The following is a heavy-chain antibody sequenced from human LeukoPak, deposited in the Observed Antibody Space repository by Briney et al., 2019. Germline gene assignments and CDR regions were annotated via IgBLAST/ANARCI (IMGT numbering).Heavy chain of an antibody. CDR1: GGTFSSYA. D-gene: IGHD1-26*01. CDR3: AREKIVGATSEGREDDAFDI. J-gene: IGHJ3*02. Sequence: ASVKVSCKASGGTFSSYAISWVRQAPGQGLEWMGGIIPIFGTANCAQKFQGRVTITTDESTSTAYMELSSLRSEDTAVYYCAREKIVGATSEGREDDAFDIWGQGTMVTVSS. V-gene: IGHV1-69*05. CDR2: IIPIFGTA.